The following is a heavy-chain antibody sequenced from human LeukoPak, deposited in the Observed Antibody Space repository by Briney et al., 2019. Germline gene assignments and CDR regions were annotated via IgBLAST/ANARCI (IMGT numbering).Heavy chain of an antibody. CDR2: ISMTTDYI. D-gene: IGHD2-21*02. CDR3: ARGSCGGYCYDFEH. V-gene: IGHV3-21*01. Sequence: PGGPLRLSCKASGFTFSSYSMTWVRQAPGKGLEWVSSISMTTDYIYYADSVKGRFTISRDNANNSLYLQMTSLRAEDTALYYCARGSCGGYCYDFEHWGEGTLVTVSS. CDR1: GFTFSSYS. J-gene: IGHJ4*02.